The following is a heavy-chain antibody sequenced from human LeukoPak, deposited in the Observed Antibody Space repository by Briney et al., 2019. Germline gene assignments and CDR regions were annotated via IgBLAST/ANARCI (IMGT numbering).Heavy chain of an antibody. CDR2: INPSGGST. J-gene: IGHJ3*02. V-gene: IGHV1-46*01. CDR1: GYTFTSYY. D-gene: IGHD5-24*01. CDR3: ARDSYGWGGYNYRGDDAFDI. Sequence: GASVKVSCKASGYTFTSYYMHWVRQAPGQGLEWMGIINPSGGSTSYAQKFQGRVTMTRDTSTSTVYMELSSLRSEDTAVYYCARDSYGWGGYNYRGDDAFDIWGQGTMVTVSS.